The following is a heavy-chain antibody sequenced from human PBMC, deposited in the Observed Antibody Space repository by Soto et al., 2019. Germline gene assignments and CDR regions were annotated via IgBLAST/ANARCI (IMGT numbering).Heavy chain of an antibody. CDR2: ISSSSSTI. CDR1: GFTFTSYS. Sequence: PGGSLRLSCAASGFTFTSYSMNWVRQAPGKGLEWVSYISSSSSTIYYADSMKGRFTISRDHAKNSLYLQVNSLRDEDTAVYYCVRGGATIFDYWGQGTLVTVSS. V-gene: IGHV3-48*02. D-gene: IGHD1-26*01. J-gene: IGHJ4*02. CDR3: VRGGATIFDY.